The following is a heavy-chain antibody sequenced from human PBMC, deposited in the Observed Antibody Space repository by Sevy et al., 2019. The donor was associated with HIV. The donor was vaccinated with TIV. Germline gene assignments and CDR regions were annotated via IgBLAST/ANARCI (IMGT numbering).Heavy chain of an antibody. J-gene: IGHJ5*02. Sequence: GGSLRLSCAASGFTFSSYWMSWVRQAPGKGLEWVANIKQDGSEKYYVDSVKGRFTISRDNAKNSLYLQMNCLRAEDTAVYYCARVVEGYDFWSGYSTKGWFDPWGQGTLVTVSS. CDR3: ARVVEGYDFWSGYSTKGWFDP. CDR2: IKQDGSEK. D-gene: IGHD3-3*01. V-gene: IGHV3-7*01. CDR1: GFTFSSYW.